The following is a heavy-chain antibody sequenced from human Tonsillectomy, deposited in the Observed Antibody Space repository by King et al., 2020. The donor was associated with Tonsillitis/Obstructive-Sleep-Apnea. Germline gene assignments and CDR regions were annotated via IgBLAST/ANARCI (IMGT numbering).Heavy chain of an antibody. Sequence: VQLVESGGGLVKTGGSLRLSCVASGSSFSDYYMTWIRQAPGKGLEWISYISGSSTYTNYADSVKGRFTISRDNAKTSLYLQMNSLRVEDTALYYCARGGGYCSSTGCYLGAYDVWGQGTTVTVSS. CDR1: GSSFSDYY. V-gene: IGHV3-11*05. CDR3: ARGGGYCSSTGCYLGAYDV. D-gene: IGHD2-2*01. CDR2: ISGSSTYT. J-gene: IGHJ3*01.